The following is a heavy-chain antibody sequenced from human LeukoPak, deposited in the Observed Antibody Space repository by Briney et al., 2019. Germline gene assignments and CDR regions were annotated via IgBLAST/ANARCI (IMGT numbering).Heavy chain of an antibody. V-gene: IGHV4-39*02. CDR3: ARDWGSYRPYYFDY. CDR1: GGSISSSSYY. Sequence: KASETLSLTCTVSGGSISSSSYYWGWIRQPPGKGLEWIGSIYYSGSTYYNPSLKSRVTISVDTSKNQFSLKLSSVTAADTAVYYCARDWGSYRPYYFDYWGQGTLVTVSS. CDR2: IYYSGST. J-gene: IGHJ4*02. D-gene: IGHD1-26*01.